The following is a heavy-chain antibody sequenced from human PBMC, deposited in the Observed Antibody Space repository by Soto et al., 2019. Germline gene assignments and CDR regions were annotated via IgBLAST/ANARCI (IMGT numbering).Heavy chain of an antibody. CDR3: ARQIYDSDTGPNFQYYFDS. CDR1: GASFAGYW. D-gene: IGHD3-22*01. V-gene: IGHV5-10-1*01. CDR2: IDPSDSQT. Sequence: GGPLTISCKRSGASFAGYWITWVRQKPGKALEWMRRIDPSDSQTYHSPSFRGHFTISATKSITTVFLQWSNLRPSDTDKYYCARQIYDSDTGPNFQYYFDSWGQGTAVTVSS. J-gene: IGHJ4*02.